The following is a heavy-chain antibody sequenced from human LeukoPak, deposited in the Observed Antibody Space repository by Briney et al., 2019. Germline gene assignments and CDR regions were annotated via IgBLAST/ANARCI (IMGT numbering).Heavy chain of an antibody. Sequence: SETLSLTCAVYGGSFSGYYWSWIRQPPGKGLEWIGEITHSGSTTYNPSLKTRVTISIDTSKSQFSLKLSFVTAADTAVYYCARACPLTSCYDYWGQGTLVTVSS. D-gene: IGHD2-2*01. J-gene: IGHJ4*02. CDR3: ARACPLTSCYDY. V-gene: IGHV4-34*01. CDR1: GGSFSGYY. CDR2: ITHSGST.